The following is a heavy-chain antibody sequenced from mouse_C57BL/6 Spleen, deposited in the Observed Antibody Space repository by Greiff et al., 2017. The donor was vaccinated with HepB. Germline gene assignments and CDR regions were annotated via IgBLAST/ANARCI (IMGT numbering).Heavy chain of an antibody. V-gene: IGHV1-54*01. CDR2: INPGSGGT. J-gene: IGHJ2*01. CDR1: GYAFTNYL. D-gene: IGHD4-1*01. CDR3: ARSLGDFDY. Sequence: QVQLKQSGAELVRPGTSVKVSCKASGYAFTNYLIEWVKQRPGQGLEWIGVINPGSGGTNYNEKFKGKATLTADKSSSTAYMQLSSLASEDSAVYFCARSLGDFDYWGQGTTLTVSS.